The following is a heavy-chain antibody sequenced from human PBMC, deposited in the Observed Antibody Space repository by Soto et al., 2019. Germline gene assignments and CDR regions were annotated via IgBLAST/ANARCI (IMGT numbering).Heavy chain of an antibody. CDR1: GFTFSSYW. J-gene: IGHJ6*02. CDR2: INSDGSST. D-gene: IGHD2-2*01. CDR3: ARVDCTSCYYSAYYYYYGMDV. Sequence: PGGSLRLSCAASGFTFSSYWMHWVRQAPGKGLVWVSRINSDGSSTSYADSVKGRFTISRDNAKNTLYLQMNSLRAEDTAVYYCARVDCTSCYYSAYYYYYGMDVWGQGSPGHRLL. V-gene: IGHV3-74*01.